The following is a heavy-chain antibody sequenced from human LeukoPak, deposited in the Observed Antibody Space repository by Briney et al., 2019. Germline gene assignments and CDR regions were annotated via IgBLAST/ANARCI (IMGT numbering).Heavy chain of an antibody. CDR2: IYSGGRT. V-gene: IGHV3-53*01. J-gene: IGHJ4*02. Sequence: GGSLRLSCAASGFTVTSNYMNWVRQAPGEGLEWVSVIYSGGRTYYADPVRGRFTISRDSSMNTLYLEMNGLGVEDTAIYYCAREGATTSFDYWGQGTLVTVSS. CDR3: AREGATTSFDY. CDR1: GFTVTSNY. D-gene: IGHD1-26*01.